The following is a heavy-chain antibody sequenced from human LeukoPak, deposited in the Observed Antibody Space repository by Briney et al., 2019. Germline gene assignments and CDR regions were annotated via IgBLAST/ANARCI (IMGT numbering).Heavy chain of an antibody. CDR1: GYSFTSNY. CDR3: ARDQEGFDY. Sequence: GASVKVSCKVSGYSFTSNYIHWVRQAPGQGLEWTGMIYPRDGSTSYAQRFQDRVTVTRDTSTSTVHMELSGLRSEDTAVYYCARDQEGFDYWGQGTLVTVSS. V-gene: IGHV1-46*01. CDR2: IYPRDGST. J-gene: IGHJ4*02.